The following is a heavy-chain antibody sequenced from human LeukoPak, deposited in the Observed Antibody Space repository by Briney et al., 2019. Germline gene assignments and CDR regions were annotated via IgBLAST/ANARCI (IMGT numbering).Heavy chain of an antibody. CDR2: INPNSGGT. V-gene: IGHV1-2*02. CDR3: ASGSLASYFDH. CDR1: GYTFSGYY. Sequence: ASVKVSCKASGYTFSGYYMHWVRQAPGQGLEWMGWINPNSGGTKYVQKFQGRVTMTRDTSISTAYMELSRLRSDDTAVYYCASGSLASYFDHWGQGTMVTVSS. D-gene: IGHD3-16*01. J-gene: IGHJ4*03.